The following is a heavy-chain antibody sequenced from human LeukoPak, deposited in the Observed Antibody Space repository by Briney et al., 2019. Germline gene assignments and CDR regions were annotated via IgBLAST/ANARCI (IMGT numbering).Heavy chain of an antibody. CDR1: GYTFTSYG. CDR2: ISAYNGNT. CDR3: ARSPLITGTGKYYYGMDV. J-gene: IGHJ6*02. D-gene: IGHD1-20*01. Sequence: ASVKVSCKASGYTFTSYGVSWVRQAPGQGLEWMGWISAYNGNTNYAQKLQGRVTMTTDTSTSTAYMELRSLRSDDTAVYYCARSPLITGTGKYYYGMDVWGQGTTVTVSS. V-gene: IGHV1-18*01.